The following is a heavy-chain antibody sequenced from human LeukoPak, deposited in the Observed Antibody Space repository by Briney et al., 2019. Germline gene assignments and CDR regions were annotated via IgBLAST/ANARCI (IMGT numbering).Heavy chain of an antibody. CDR3: ATARGRRKHVDY. CDR1: GGSISSYY. D-gene: IGHD3-16*01. Sequence: SETLPLTCTVSGGSISSYYWSWIRQPPGKGLEWIGYIYYSGSTNYNPSLKSRVTISVDTSKNQFSLKLSSVTAADTAVYYCATARGRRKHVDYWGQGTLVTVSS. V-gene: IGHV4-59*12. CDR2: IYYSGST. J-gene: IGHJ4*02.